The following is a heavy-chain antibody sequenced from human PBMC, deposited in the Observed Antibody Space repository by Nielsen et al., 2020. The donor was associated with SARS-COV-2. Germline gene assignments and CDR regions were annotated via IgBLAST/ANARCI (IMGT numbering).Heavy chain of an antibody. J-gene: IGHJ5*02. D-gene: IGHD6-19*01. CDR1: GFTVSSSY. CDR3: ARDISGWGWFDP. V-gene: IGHV3-66*01. Sequence: GESLKISCAASGFTVSSSYMSWVRQAPGKGLEWVSLIYSGGSTYYADSVKGRFTISRDSSKNTLYLQMDSLRAEDTAVYYCARDISGWGWFDPWGQGTLVTVSS. CDR2: IYSGGST.